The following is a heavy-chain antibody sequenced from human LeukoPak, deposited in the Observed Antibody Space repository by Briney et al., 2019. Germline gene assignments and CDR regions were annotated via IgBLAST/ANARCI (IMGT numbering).Heavy chain of an antibody. V-gene: IGHV3-21*01. Sequence: PGGSLRLSCAPSGLTFSSYSMNWVRQAPGEGLEWVSSNSSSSSYIYYADSVKGRFTISRDNAKNSLYLQMNSLRAEYTAVYYCARATVLLWFGEPRGYYFDYWGQGTLVTVSS. CDR2: NSSSSSYI. CDR1: GLTFSSYS. D-gene: IGHD3-10*01. J-gene: IGHJ4*02. CDR3: ARATVLLWFGEPRGYYFDY.